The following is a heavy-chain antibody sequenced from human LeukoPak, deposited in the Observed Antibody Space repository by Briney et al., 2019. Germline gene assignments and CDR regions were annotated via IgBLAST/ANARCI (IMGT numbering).Heavy chain of an antibody. V-gene: IGHV4-59*01. J-gene: IGHJ4*02. CDR2: IYYSGST. Sequence: SETLSLTCTVSGGSISSYYWSWIRQPPGKGLEWIGYIYYSGSTNYNPSLKSRVTISVDTSKNQFSLKLSSVTAADTAVYYCARGLHITIFGVVITAPFFDYWGQGTLVTVSS. CDR1: GGSISSYY. CDR3: ARGLHITIFGVVITAPFFDY. D-gene: IGHD3-3*01.